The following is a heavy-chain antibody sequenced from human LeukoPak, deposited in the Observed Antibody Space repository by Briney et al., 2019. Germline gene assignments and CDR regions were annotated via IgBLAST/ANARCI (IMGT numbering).Heavy chain of an antibody. V-gene: IGHV4-39*01. CDR1: GGSISSYY. J-gene: IGHJ4*02. CDR2: IYYSGST. D-gene: IGHD1-26*01. CDR3: ARRAGRPELRIDY. Sequence: PSETLSLTCTVSGGSISSYYWGWIRQPPGKGLEWIGSIYYSGSTYYNPSLKSRVTISVDTSKNQFSLKLSSVTAADTAVYYCARRAGRPELRIDYWGQGTLVTVSS.